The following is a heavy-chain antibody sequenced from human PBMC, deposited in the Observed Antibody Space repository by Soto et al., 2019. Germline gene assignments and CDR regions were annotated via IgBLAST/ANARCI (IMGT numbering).Heavy chain of an antibody. D-gene: IGHD4-17*01. CDR1: GFSISTSGVG. CDR2: IYWDDDK. Sequence: QITLKESGPTLVEPTQTLTLTCSLSGFSISTSGVGVGWIRQTPGKALEWLVFIYWDDDKRYSPSLKSRLAITKDTSKNQVVLTMTVMDPVDTGTYYCAHRRDYYGDWNSGQFDYWGQGTLVTVSS. CDR3: AHRRDYYGDWNSGQFDY. V-gene: IGHV2-5*02. J-gene: IGHJ4*02.